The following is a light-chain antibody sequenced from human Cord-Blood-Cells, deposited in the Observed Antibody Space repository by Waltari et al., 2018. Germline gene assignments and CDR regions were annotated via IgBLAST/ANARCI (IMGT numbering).Light chain of an antibody. J-gene: IGLJ3*02. Sequence: QSVLTQPPSVSGAPGQRVTISCTRSSSNISAGYDVHWYQQLPGTAPKLLIYGNSNRPSGVPDRFSGSKSGTSASLAITGLQAEDEADYYCQSYDSSLSGWVFGGGTKLTVL. CDR3: QSYDSSLSGWV. CDR1: SSNISAGYD. V-gene: IGLV1-40*01. CDR2: GNS.